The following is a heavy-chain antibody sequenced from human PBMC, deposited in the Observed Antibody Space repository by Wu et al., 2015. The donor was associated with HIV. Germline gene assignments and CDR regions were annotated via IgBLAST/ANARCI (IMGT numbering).Heavy chain of an antibody. V-gene: IGHV1-69*05. CDR1: GDTLDNYS. CDR3: ARNTDSVATSLYSLGV. Sequence: QVQVVQSGAEVKKPGSSVKVSCKTSGDTLDNYSFNWVRQAPGQGLEWMGGITSLSGTTSYAQTFQGRVTITTDESTRTAYMELSSLKSEDTAVYYCARNTDSVATSLYSLGVWGQGTVVTVSS. D-gene: IGHD5-12*01. J-gene: IGHJ6*02. CDR2: ITSLSGTT.